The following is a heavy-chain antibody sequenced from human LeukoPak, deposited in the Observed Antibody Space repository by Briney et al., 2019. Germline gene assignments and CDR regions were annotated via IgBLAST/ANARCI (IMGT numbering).Heavy chain of an antibody. CDR2: INPNSGGT. Sequence: ASVKVSCKASGYTFTGYYMHWVRQAPGQGLEWMGWINPNSGGTNYAQKFQGRVTMARDTSISTAYMELSRLRSDDTAVYYCARDRWLGDSSEVFDYWGQGTLVTVSS. J-gene: IGHJ4*02. CDR3: ARDRWLGDSSEVFDY. V-gene: IGHV1-2*02. D-gene: IGHD3-22*01. CDR1: GYTFTGYY.